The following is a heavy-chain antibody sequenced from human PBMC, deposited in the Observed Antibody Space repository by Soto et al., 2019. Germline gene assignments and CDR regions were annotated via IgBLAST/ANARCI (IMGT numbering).Heavy chain of an antibody. CDR3: ARVSRGVYYDFWSGLYGMDV. CDR1: GGSISSYY. J-gene: IGHJ6*02. D-gene: IGHD3-3*01. CDR2: IYYSGST. V-gene: IGHV4-59*01. Sequence: SETLSLTCTVSGGSISSYYWSWVRQPPGKGLEWIGYIYYSGSTNYNPSLKSRVTISVDTSKNQFSLKLSSVTAADTAVYYCARVSRGVYYDFWSGLYGMDVWGQGTTVTVSS.